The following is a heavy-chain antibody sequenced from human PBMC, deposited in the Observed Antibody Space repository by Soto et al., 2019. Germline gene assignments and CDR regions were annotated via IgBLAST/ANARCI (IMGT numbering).Heavy chain of an antibody. CDR3: ARVRNYYDSSGSLKAGYYYGMDV. CDR1: GYTFTGYY. CDR2: INPNSGGT. J-gene: IGHJ6*02. D-gene: IGHD3-22*01. Sequence: GASLKVSCKASGYTFTGYYMHWVRQAPGQGLEWMGWINPNSGGTNYAQKFQGWVTMTRDTSISTAYMELSRLRSDDTAVYYCARVRNYYDSSGSLKAGYYYGMDVWGQGTTVTVSS. V-gene: IGHV1-2*04.